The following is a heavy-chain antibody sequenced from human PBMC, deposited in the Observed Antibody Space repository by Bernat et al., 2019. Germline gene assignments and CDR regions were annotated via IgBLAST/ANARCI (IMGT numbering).Heavy chain of an antibody. CDR2: MSYNEDNK. V-gene: IGHV3-30*01. CDR1: GFTISDYE. J-gene: IGHJ4*02. Sequence: HVQLVESGGGVVQPGRSLRLSCAASGFTISDYEMHWVRQAPGKGLEWVAVMSYNEDNKYYADSVKGRFTLSRDKSKNTLYLQMDSLRAEDTAVYYCSRESAPVEFDYWGQGTLVTVSS. CDR3: SRESAPVEFDY. D-gene: IGHD6-19*01.